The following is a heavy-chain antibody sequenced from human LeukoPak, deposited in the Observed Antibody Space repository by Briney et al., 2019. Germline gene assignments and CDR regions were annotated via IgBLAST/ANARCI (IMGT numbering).Heavy chain of an antibody. D-gene: IGHD3-22*01. CDR1: GFTFSDYY. V-gene: IGHV3-7*03. CDR2: IKGDGSYK. J-gene: IGHJ4*02. CDR3: ATSADSSGND. Sequence: GGSLRLSCAASGFTFSDYYMSWVRQAPGKGLEWVANIKGDGSYKYYVDSVKGRFTISRDNAKSSVYLQMNTLRAEGTAVYYCATSADSSGNDWGQGTLVTVSS.